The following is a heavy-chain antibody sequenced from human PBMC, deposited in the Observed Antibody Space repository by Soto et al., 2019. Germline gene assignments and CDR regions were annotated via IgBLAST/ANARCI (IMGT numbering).Heavy chain of an antibody. CDR3: VGGQYYFDY. V-gene: IGHV3-30*03. CDR2: ISYDGSNT. J-gene: IGHJ4*02. Sequence: GGSLRLSCAASGFPFTTYGMHCVREGPGKGLEWVAVISYDGSNTYYADSVKGRFTISRDNSKNTLYLQMNSLRPEDTALYYCVGGQYYFDYRGQGTLVTVSS. CDR1: GFPFTTYG. D-gene: IGHD3-10*01.